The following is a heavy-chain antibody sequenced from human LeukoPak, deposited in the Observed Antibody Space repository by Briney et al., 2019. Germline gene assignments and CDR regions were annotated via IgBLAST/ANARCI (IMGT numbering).Heavy chain of an antibody. J-gene: IGHJ4*02. D-gene: IGHD3-10*01. CDR2: IYHSGST. CDR3: ARDKYGSGSPDY. Sequence: SETLSLTYTVSGGSISSGGYYWSWIRQPPGKGLEWIGYIYHSGSTYYNPSLKSRVTISVDRSKNQFSLKLSSVTAADTAAYYCARDKYGSGSPDYWGQGTLVTVSS. V-gene: IGHV4-30-2*01. CDR1: GGSISSGGYY.